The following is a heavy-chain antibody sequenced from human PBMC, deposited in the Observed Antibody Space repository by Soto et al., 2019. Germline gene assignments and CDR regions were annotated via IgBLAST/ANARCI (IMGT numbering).Heavy chain of an antibody. CDR3: SKGGKWNPDRFYFQP. CDR1: GFIFSSYA. Sequence: PGGSLRLSCAASGFIFSSYAMHWVRQAPGKGLEWVAGILYDGSNRYYADSVKGRFTISRANSKSTLYLQMNSLRAEDTAVYYWSKGGKWNPDRFYFQPRGQGNLVNVSS. V-gene: IGHV3-30-3*01. J-gene: IGHJ1*01. D-gene: IGHD1-1*01. CDR2: ILYDGSNR.